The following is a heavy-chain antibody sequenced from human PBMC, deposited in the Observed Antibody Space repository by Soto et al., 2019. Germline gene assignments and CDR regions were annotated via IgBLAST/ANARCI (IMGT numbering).Heavy chain of an antibody. CDR2: IYYSGST. CDR1: GGTISSSSYY. CDR3: ARHPGPNSSSWPNDAFDI. D-gene: IGHD6-13*01. J-gene: IGHJ3*02. V-gene: IGHV4-39*01. Sequence: TSETLSLTSTVSGGTISSSSYYWVWIRQPPGKGLEWIGSIYYSGSTYYNPSLKSRVTISVDTSKNQFSLKLSSVTAADTAVYYCARHPGPNSSSWPNDAFDIWGQGTMVTVSS.